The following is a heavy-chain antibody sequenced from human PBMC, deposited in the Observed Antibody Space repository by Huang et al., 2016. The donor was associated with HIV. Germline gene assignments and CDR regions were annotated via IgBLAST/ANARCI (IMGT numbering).Heavy chain of an antibody. D-gene: IGHD5-12*01. CDR1: GYNFTSRG. Sequence: QVHLVQSGPEVKKPGASVKVSCKASGYNFTSRGLHWVRQAPGQRLEWMGYINPGKGKTKYSTKFQDRGTLTRDISANTTYMQLSRLTSEDTAVYYCASGQRMRESDIVATIPVSWGQGARVTVSS. J-gene: IGHJ5*02. CDR2: INPGKGKT. CDR3: ASGQRMRESDIVATIPVS. V-gene: IGHV1-3*01.